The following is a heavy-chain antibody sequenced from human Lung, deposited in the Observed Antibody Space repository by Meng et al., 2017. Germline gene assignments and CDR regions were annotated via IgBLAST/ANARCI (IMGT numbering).Heavy chain of an antibody. D-gene: IGHD3-22*01. CDR1: GFTFSDYY. Sequence: GESLKISCAASGFTFSDYYMSWIRQAPGKGLEWISYISSSGSTIYYADSVKGRFTISRDNAKNSLYLQMNSLRAEDTAVYYCARDLAVGYYYDSSGYTPPDYWGQGTLVTFAS. CDR3: ARDLAVGYYYDSSGYTPPDY. CDR2: ISSSGSTI. V-gene: IGHV3-11*04. J-gene: IGHJ4*02.